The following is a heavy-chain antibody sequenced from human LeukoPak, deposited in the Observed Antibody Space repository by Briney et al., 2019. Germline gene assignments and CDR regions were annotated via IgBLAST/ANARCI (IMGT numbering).Heavy chain of an antibody. V-gene: IGHV4-34*01. CDR2: INHSGST. D-gene: IGHD2-2*01. Sequence: SETLSLTCAVYGGSFSGYYWSWIRQPPGKGLEWIGEINHSGSTNYNPSLKSRVTISVDTSKNQFSLKLSSVTAADTAVYYCARAEADRSSTSCYINWFDPWGQGTLVTVSS. CDR3: ARAEADRSSTSCYINWFDP. CDR1: GGSFSGYY. J-gene: IGHJ5*02.